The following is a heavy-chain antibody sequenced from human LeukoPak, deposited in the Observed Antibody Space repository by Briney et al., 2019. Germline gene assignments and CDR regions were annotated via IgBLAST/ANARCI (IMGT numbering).Heavy chain of an antibody. CDR1: GFTFSSYS. V-gene: IGHV3-48*01. J-gene: IGHJ4*02. CDR3: ARDPPDIVVAPTKDFDY. Sequence: AGGSLRLSCAASGFTFSSYSMNWVRQAPGKGLEWVSYISSSSSTIYYADSVKGRFTISRDNAKNSLYLQMNSLRAEDTAVYYCARDPPDIVVAPTKDFDYWGQGTLVTVSS. CDR2: ISSSSSTI. D-gene: IGHD2-2*01.